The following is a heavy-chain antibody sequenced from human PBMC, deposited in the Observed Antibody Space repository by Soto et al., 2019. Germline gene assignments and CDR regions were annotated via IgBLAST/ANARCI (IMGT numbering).Heavy chain of an antibody. D-gene: IGHD2-21*02. CDR1: GGTFSSYT. CDR3: AIAYCGRDCYSIALGGSYGMDV. J-gene: IGHJ6*02. CDR2: IIPILGIA. Sequence: QVQLVQSGAEVKKPGSSVKVSCKASGGTFSSYTISWVRQAPGQGLEWMGRIIPILGIANYAQKFQGRVTITADKSTSTAYMALSRLRSEDTAVYYCAIAYCGRDCYSIALGGSYGMDVWGQGTTVTVSS. V-gene: IGHV1-69*02.